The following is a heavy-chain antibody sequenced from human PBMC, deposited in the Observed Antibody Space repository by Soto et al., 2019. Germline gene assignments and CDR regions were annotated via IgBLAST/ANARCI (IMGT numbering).Heavy chain of an antibody. CDR1: GGSITGYY. D-gene: IGHD3-9*01. V-gene: IGHV4-59*01. J-gene: IGHJ4*02. CDR3: ARYSYDVVTGYSTFEY. CDR2: IHYSGKT. Sequence: SETLSLTCTVSGGSITGYYWGWIRQPPGTGLEWIGYIHYSGKTNYNPSLKSRVTMSVDTSKNQFSLKLSSVTAADTAVYYCARYSYDVVTGYSTFEYWGQGALVTVSS.